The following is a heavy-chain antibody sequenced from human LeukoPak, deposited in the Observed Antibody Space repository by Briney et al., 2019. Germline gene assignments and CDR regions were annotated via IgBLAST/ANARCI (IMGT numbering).Heavy chain of an antibody. V-gene: IGHV3-23*01. Sequence: GGSLRLSCVASGFTFSSYALNWVRQAAGKGLEWVSTLATKGANTYYADSVKGRFTISRDNSRNTLYLQMNSLRAEDAAVYYCVKSSDNWGAFDSWGQGTMVTVS. J-gene: IGHJ3*01. D-gene: IGHD7-27*01. CDR2: LATKGANT. CDR1: GFTFSSYA. CDR3: VKSSDNWGAFDS.